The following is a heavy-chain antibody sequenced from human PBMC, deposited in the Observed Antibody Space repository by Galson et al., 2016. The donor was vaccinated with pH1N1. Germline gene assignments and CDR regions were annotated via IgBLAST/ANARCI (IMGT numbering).Heavy chain of an antibody. J-gene: IGHJ4*02. V-gene: IGHV1-69*13. CDR3: ARGESRWERYFDY. CDR1: GGTFNTDA. D-gene: IGHD1-26*01. Sequence: SVKVSCKASGGTFNTDAISWVRQAPGQGLEWMGRIIAIFGTANYAQQLQGRVTLTADESTSTAYMELRSLRSDDTAVYYCARGESRWERYFDYWSQGTLVTVSS. CDR2: IIAIFGTA.